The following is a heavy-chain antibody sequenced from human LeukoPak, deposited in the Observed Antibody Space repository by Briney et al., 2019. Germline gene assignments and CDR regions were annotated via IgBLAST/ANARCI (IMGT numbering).Heavy chain of an antibody. D-gene: IGHD3-22*01. CDR2: ISSSSSYI. Sequence: GGSLRLSCAASGFTFSSYSMNWVRQAPGKGLEWVSSISSSSSYIYYADSVKGRFTISRDNAKNSLYLQMNSLRAEDTAVYYCARGGASSYYDGSGYSDYCGQGTLVTVSS. CDR1: GFTFSSYS. CDR3: ARGGASSYYDGSGYSDY. J-gene: IGHJ4*02. V-gene: IGHV3-21*01.